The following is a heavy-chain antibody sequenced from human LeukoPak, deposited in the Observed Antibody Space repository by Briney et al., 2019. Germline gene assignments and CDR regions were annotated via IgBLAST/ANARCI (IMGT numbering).Heavy chain of an antibody. J-gene: IGHJ6*02. CDR1: GGSFSGYY. D-gene: IGHD2-15*01. CDR3: ARGPPTAWWIYYYGMDV. V-gene: IGHV4-34*01. Sequence: PSETLSLTCAVYGGSFSGYYWSWIRQPPGKGLEWIGEINHSGSTNYNPSLKSRVTISVDTSKNQFSLKLSSVTAADTAVSYCARGPPTAWWIYYYGMDVWGQGTTVTVSS. CDR2: INHSGST.